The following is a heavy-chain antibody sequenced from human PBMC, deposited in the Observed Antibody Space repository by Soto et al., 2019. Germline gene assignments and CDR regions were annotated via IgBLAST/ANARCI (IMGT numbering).Heavy chain of an antibody. Sequence: SETLSLTCTVSGGSISSGDYYWSWIRQPPGKGLEWIGYIYYSGSTHYNPSLKSRVTISVDTSKNQFSLKLSSVTAADTAVYYCARDRGYGDYPANWFDPWGQGTLVTVSS. J-gene: IGHJ5*02. CDR2: IYYSGST. D-gene: IGHD4-17*01. CDR3: ARDRGYGDYPANWFDP. V-gene: IGHV4-30-4*01. CDR1: GGSISSGDYY.